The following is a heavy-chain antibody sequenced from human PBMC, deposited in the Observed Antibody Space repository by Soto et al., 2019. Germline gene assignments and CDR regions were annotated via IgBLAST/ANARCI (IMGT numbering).Heavy chain of an antibody. CDR1: GGTFSTFG. Sequence: QVQLVQSGTEVKKTGSSVKVSCKASGGTFSTFGISWVRQAPGQGLEWMGGIIPKSGGTSTAQKFQGWVTMTTDTSISTASMELTRLTSDDTAIYYCARGDSTDCSNGVCSFFYNHDMDVWGQGTTVTVSS. CDR3: ARGDSTDCSNGVCSFFYNHDMDV. CDR2: IIPKSGGT. J-gene: IGHJ6*02. D-gene: IGHD2-8*01. V-gene: IGHV1-2*04.